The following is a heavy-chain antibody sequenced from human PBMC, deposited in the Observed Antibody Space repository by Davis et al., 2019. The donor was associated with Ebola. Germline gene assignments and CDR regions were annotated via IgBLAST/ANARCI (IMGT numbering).Heavy chain of an antibody. V-gene: IGHV3-23*01. CDR1: GFTFSSYA. CDR3: AKAGTIFGVVMAFYYYYMDV. D-gene: IGHD3-3*01. CDR2: ISGSGGST. Sequence: GESLKISCAASGFTFSSYAMSWVRQAPGKGLEWVSAISGSGGSTYYADSVKGRFTISRDNSKNTLYLQMNSLRAEDTAVYYCAKAGTIFGVVMAFYYYYMDVWGKGTTVTVSS. J-gene: IGHJ6*03.